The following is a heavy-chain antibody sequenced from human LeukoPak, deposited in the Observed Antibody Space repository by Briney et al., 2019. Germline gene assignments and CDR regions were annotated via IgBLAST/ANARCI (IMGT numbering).Heavy chain of an antibody. V-gene: IGHV1-8*01. J-gene: IGHJ5*02. D-gene: IGHD1-26*01. CDR2: MNPNRGNT. Sequence: ASVKVSCKASGYTFTSYHISWVRQATGQGLEWMGWMNPNRGNTGYAQKFQDRVSMTRNTSISTAYMELSNLRSEDTAVYYCARGQWEDGGNFFDPWGQGTLVTVSS. CDR3: ARGQWEDGGNFFDP. CDR1: GYTFTSYH.